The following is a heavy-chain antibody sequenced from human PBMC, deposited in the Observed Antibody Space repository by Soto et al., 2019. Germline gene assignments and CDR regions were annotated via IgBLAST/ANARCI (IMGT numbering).Heavy chain of an antibody. D-gene: IGHD5-12*01. J-gene: IGHJ4*02. CDR2: FYDQGLT. CDR1: GLTVAMDF. Sequence: EVRLVESGGGLFHPGESLTLSCAASGLTVAMDFMSWVRQAPGKGPEWVAVFYDQGLTFYADSVKGRFIVSKDSAHCTLYLQMNSVRAEYTAIYYCATRHYNYKGEYRGQGTLFTVSS. CDR3: ATRHYNYKGEY. V-gene: IGHV3-53*01.